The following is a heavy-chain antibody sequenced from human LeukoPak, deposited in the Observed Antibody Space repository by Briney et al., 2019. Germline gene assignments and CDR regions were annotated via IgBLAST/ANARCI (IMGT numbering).Heavy chain of an antibody. CDR1: GYSISSGYY. D-gene: IGHD2-15*01. CDR3: ARTLGSGQLGWFDP. V-gene: IGHV4-38-2*01. Sequence: KPSEILSLTCAVSGYSISSGYYWGWIRQPPGKGLEWIGSIYHSGSTYHNPSLKSRVTISVDTSKNQFSLKLSSVTAADTAVYYCARTLGSGQLGWFDPWGQGTLVTVSS. J-gene: IGHJ5*02. CDR2: IYHSGST.